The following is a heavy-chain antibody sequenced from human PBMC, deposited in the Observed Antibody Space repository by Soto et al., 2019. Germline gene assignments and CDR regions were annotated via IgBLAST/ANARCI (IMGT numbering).Heavy chain of an antibody. V-gene: IGHV3-11*01. CDR1: GFTFSDYY. CDR3: ARTGSITIFGVVIINWFDP. D-gene: IGHD3-3*01. CDR2: ISSSGSTI. J-gene: IGHJ5*02. Sequence: GGSLRLSCAASGFTFSDYYMSWIRQAPGKGLEWVSYISSSGSTIYYADSVKGRFTISRDNAKNSLYLQMNSLRAEDTAVYYCARTGSITIFGVVIINWFDPWGQGTLVTVSS.